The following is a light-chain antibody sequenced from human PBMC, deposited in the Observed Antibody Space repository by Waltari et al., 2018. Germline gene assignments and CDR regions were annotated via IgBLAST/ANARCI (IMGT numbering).Light chain of an antibody. CDR1: QRVSRAL. J-gene: IGKJ1*01. CDR3: QHYVRLPAT. CDR2: GAS. Sequence: EIVLTQSPGSLSSSPGERVTLSCRASQRVSRALSWYQQRPGQAPRLLVFGASTRATGIPDRFSGSGSVADFSLSISRLEPEDFAVYYCQHYVRLPATFGRGTKVEIK. V-gene: IGKV3-20*01.